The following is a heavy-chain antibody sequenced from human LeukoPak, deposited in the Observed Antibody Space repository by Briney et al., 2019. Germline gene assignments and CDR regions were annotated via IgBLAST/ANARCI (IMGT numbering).Heavy chain of an antibody. CDR2: IYYSGTT. J-gene: IGHJ5*02. CDR3: ASSGSYHSFPT. D-gene: IGHD1-26*01. Sequence: PSETLSLTCAVSGGSISSRNYYWGWPRQPPGRGREWNVSIYYSGTTYYNPSLKSRLSINVDTPKIQFPLYLSSVTAADTAVYYCASSGSYHSFPTWGQGTLVTVSS. V-gene: IGHV4-39*01. CDR1: GGSISSRNYY.